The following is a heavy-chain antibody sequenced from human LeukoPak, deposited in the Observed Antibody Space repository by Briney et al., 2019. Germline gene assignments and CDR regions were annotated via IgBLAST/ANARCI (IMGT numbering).Heavy chain of an antibody. Sequence: ASVKVSCKASGYTFTSYDINWVRQATGQGLEWMGWMNPNSGNTGYAQKFQGRVTMTRNTSISTAYMELSSLRSEDTAVYYCARAITMVRGVIIMGYWGQGTLVTVSS. CDR3: ARAITMVRGVIIMGY. CDR1: GYTFTSYD. V-gene: IGHV1-8*01. CDR2: MNPNSGNT. J-gene: IGHJ4*02. D-gene: IGHD3-10*01.